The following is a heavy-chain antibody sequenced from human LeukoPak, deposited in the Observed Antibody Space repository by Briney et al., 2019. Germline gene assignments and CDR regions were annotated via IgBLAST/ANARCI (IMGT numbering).Heavy chain of an antibody. V-gene: IGHV3-49*04. Sequence: PGRSLRLSCQASGFNFGDHVMNWVRQARGKGLEWAGFSGSKAISGPPEYAASVKGRVTSSRDDSKSIAYLELNSLKTEDTAVYYCARASGSFWYFDDWGQGTLVTVSS. D-gene: IGHD6-19*01. CDR1: GFNFGDHV. CDR2: SGSKAISGPP. J-gene: IGHJ4*02. CDR3: ARASGSFWYFDD.